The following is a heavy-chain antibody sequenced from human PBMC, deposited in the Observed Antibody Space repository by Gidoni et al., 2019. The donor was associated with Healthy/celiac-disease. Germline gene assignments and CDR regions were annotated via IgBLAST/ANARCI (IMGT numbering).Heavy chain of an antibody. D-gene: IGHD2-2*01. CDR2: IYHSGST. Sequence: QVQLQESGPGLVKPSGTLSLTCAVSGGSISSSNWWRWVRQPPGKGLEWIGEIYHSGSTNYNPSLKSRVTISVDKSKNQFSLKLSSVTAADTAVYYCARPLYCSSTSCFDGGQDGMDVWGQGTTVTVSS. V-gene: IGHV4-4*02. CDR3: ARPLYCSSTSCFDGGQDGMDV. CDR1: GGSISSSNW. J-gene: IGHJ6*02.